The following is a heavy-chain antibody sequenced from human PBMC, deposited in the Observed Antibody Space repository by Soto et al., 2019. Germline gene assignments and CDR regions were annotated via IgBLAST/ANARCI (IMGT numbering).Heavy chain of an antibody. CDR2: INAGNGNT. CDR1: GYTFTSYA. D-gene: IGHD2-2*01. V-gene: IGHV1-3*01. J-gene: IGHJ4*02. Sequence: QVPLVQSGAEVKKPGASVKVSCKASGYTFTSYAMHWVRQAPGQRLEWMGWINAGNGNTKYSQKLQGRVTITRDTSASTAYMELSSLRSEDTAVYDTARDVNDVYPGYFDCWGQGSLVTDSS. CDR3: ARDVNDVYPGYFDC.